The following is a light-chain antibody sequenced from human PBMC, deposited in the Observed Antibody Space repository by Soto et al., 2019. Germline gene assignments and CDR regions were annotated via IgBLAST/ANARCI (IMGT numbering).Light chain of an antibody. CDR3: AAWDDRLSGL. CDR2: NND. CDR1: SSNIGTYS. Sequence: QSVLTQPPSVSGTPGQGVTISCSGSSSNIGTYSVYWYQHLPGMAPKLLIYNNDHRPSGVPDRFSGSKSATSASLAISGPRAEDEADYYCAAWDDRLSGLFGGGTKLTVL. J-gene: IGLJ2*01. V-gene: IGLV1-47*01.